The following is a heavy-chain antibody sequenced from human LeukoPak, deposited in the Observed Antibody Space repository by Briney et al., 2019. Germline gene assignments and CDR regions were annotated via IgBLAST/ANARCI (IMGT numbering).Heavy chain of an antibody. CDR3: ASGVTVTKTNAFDI. D-gene: IGHD4-17*01. Sequence: PSEALSLTCTVSGGSISSYYWSWLRQPAGKGLQWIGRIYTSGSTNYNPSLKRRVTMSVDTSKNQFSLKLSSVTAADTAVYYCASGVTVTKTNAFDIWGQGTMVTVSS. CDR1: GGSISSYY. J-gene: IGHJ3*02. V-gene: IGHV4-4*07. CDR2: IYTSGST.